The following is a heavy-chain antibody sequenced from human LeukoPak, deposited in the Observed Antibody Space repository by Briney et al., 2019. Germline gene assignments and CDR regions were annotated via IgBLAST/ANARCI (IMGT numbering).Heavy chain of an antibody. J-gene: IGHJ5*02. CDR3: AKDPGIAAAGT. Sequence: PGGSLRLSCAASGFTFTTYGMHWVRQAPGKGLEWVAVISYDGSNKYYADSVKGRFTISRDNSKNTLYLQMNSLRAEDTAVYYCAKDPGIAAAGTWGQGTLVTVSS. CDR2: ISYDGSNK. V-gene: IGHV3-30*18. CDR1: GFTFTTYG. D-gene: IGHD6-13*01.